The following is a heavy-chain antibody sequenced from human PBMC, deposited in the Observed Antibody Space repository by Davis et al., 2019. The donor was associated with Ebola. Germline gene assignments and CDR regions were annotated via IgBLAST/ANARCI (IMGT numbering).Heavy chain of an antibody. V-gene: IGHV4-4*02. CDR3: ARDMGWLQPNWFDP. Sequence: SETLSLTCAVSGGSISSSNSWSWVRLPPGQGLEWIGEIYHSGSTNYNPSLKSRVTISVDKSKNQFSLKLSSVTAADTAVYYCARDMGWLQPNWFDPWGQGTLVTVSS. CDR1: GGSISSSNS. D-gene: IGHD5-24*01. CDR2: IYHSGST. J-gene: IGHJ5*02.